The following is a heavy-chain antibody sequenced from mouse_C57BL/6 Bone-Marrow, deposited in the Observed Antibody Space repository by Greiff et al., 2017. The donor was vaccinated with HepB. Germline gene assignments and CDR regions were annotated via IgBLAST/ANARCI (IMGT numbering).Heavy chain of an antibody. D-gene: IGHD1-1*01. V-gene: IGHV1-26*01. Sequence: VQLQQSGPELVKPGASVKISCKASGYTFTDYYMNWVKQSHGKSLEWIGDINPNNGGTSYNQKFKGKATLTVDKSSSTAYMELRSLTSEDSAVYYCARKGLYYGNSFDYWGQGTTLTVSS. CDR1: GYTFTDYY. CDR2: INPNNGGT. CDR3: ARKGLYYGNSFDY. J-gene: IGHJ2*01.